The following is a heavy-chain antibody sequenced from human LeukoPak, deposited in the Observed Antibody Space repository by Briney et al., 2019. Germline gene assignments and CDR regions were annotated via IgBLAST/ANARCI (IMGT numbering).Heavy chain of an antibody. V-gene: IGHV3-74*01. J-gene: IGHJ4*02. CDR1: GFTFNDYW. Sequence: PGGSLRLSCAASGFTFNDYWMHWVRQARGKGLLWVSRINTDGSSTDYADSVKGRFTISRDNAKNTLYLQMDGLRAEDSAVYYCARRTVTGTYDYWGQGTLVTAS. D-gene: IGHD1-1*01. CDR2: INTDGSST. CDR3: ARRTVTGTYDY.